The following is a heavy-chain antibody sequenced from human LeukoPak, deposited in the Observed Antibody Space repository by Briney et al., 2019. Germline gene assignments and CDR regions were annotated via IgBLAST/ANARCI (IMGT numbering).Heavy chain of an antibody. J-gene: IGHJ4*02. Sequence: PSETLSLTCAVSGGSISSNSYYWGWIRQPPGKGLEWIGSIYYSGSTYYNPSLKSRVTISVDTSKNQFSLKLSSVTAADTAVYYCARDYYYYNSGSPLFDYWGQGTLVTVSS. CDR2: IYYSGST. CDR1: GGSISSNSYY. V-gene: IGHV4-39*07. D-gene: IGHD3-10*01. CDR3: ARDYYYYNSGSPLFDY.